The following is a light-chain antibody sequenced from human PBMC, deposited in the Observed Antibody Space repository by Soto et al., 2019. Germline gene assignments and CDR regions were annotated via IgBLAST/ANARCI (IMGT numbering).Light chain of an antibody. Sequence: DIVLTQSPGTLSLSPGERATLSCRASQSVYKNFLAWYQQKPGHAPRLLINGASNRATGVPDRFSGSGSGTDFSLTIDRLEPEDFAVYFCQKYGSSPPTFGGGTKVAIK. CDR2: GAS. J-gene: IGKJ4*01. V-gene: IGKV3-20*01. CDR3: QKYGSSPPT. CDR1: QSVYKNF.